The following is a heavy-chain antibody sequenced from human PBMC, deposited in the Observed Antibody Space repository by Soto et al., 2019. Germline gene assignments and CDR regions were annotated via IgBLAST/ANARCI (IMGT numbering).Heavy chain of an antibody. V-gene: IGHV3-30-3*01. D-gene: IGHD5-12*01. Sequence: QVQLVESGGGVVQPGRSLRLSCAASGFTFSSYAMHWVRQAPGKGLEWVAVISYDGSNKYYADSVKGRFTISRDNSKNTLYLQMNSLRAEDTAVYYCARDEMATITGLQFGDYWGQGTLVTVSS. CDR1: GFTFSSYA. CDR3: ARDEMATITGLQFGDY. J-gene: IGHJ4*02. CDR2: ISYDGSNK.